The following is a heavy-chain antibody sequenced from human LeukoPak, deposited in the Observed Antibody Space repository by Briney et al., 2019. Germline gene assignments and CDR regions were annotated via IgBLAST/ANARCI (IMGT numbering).Heavy chain of an antibody. Sequence: GGSLRLSCAVSGFTFSSYAMSWVRQAPGKGLEWVSAISGSGGSAYYADSVKGRFTISRDNSKNTLYPQMNSLRAEDTAVYYCAKDHEGVVVVAASPFDYWGQGTLVTVSS. CDR2: ISGSGGSA. CDR3: AKDHEGVVVVAASPFDY. J-gene: IGHJ4*02. V-gene: IGHV3-23*01. D-gene: IGHD2-15*01. CDR1: GFTFSSYA.